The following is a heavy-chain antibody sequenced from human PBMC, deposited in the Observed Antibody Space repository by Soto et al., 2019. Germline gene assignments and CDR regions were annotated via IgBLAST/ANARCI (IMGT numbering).Heavy chain of an antibody. CDR2: IIPTFGTA. J-gene: IGHJ6*02. CDR1: GGTFSSYA. V-gene: IGHV1-69*06. Sequence: SVKVSCKASGGTFSSYAISWVRQAPGQGLEWMGGIIPTFGTANYAQKFQGRVTITADKSTSTAYMELSSLRSEDTAVYYCARGYQQLVRKGLMDYYGMDVWGQGTTVTVSS. D-gene: IGHD6-6*01. CDR3: ARGYQQLVRKGLMDYYGMDV.